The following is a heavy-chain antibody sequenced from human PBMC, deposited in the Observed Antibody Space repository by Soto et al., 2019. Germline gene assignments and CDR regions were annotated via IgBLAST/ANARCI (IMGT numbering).Heavy chain of an antibody. CDR2: MNPNSGNT. D-gene: IGHD3-9*01. CDR1: GYTFTSYD. J-gene: IGHJ5*02. CDR3: ARGLELPGIRYFDWPHYNWFDP. V-gene: IGHV1-8*01. Sequence: ASVKVSCKASGYTFTSYDINWVRQATGQGLEWMGWMNPNSGNTGYAQKFQGRVTMTRNTSISTAYMELSSLRSEDTAVYYCARGLELPGIRYFDWPHYNWFDPWGQGTLVTVSS.